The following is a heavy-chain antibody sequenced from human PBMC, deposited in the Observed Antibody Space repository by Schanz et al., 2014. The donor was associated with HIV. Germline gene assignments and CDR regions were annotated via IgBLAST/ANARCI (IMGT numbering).Heavy chain of an antibody. J-gene: IGHJ4*02. CDR2: ISYDGNDK. CDR1: GFTFSSYA. D-gene: IGHD2-15*01. V-gene: IGHV3-30*03. CDR3: AARYCSGAKCYSLDY. Sequence: VQVLESGGGIIQPGGSLRLSCAASGFTFSSYALHWVRQAPGKGLEWVALISYDGNDKYYADSVKGRFTISRDNSKNTLFLQMNSLRAEDTAVYHCAARYCSGAKCYSLDYWGQGTLVTVSS.